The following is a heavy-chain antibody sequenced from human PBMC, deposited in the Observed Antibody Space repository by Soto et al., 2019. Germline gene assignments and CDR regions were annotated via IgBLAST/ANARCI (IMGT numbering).Heavy chain of an antibody. CDR2: ISGSGGST. D-gene: IGHD3-3*01. CDR1: GFTFSSYA. J-gene: IGHJ4*02. CDR3: AKDQRNLYDFWSGPLDY. V-gene: IGHV3-23*01. Sequence: GGSLRLSCAASGFTFSSYAMSWVRQAPGKGLEWVSAISGSGGSTYYADSVKGRFTISRDNSKNTLYLQMNSLRAEDTAVYYCAKDQRNLYDFWSGPLDYWGQGTLVTVSA.